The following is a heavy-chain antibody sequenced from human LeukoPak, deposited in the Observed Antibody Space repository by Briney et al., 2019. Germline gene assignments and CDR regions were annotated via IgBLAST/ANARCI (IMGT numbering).Heavy chain of an antibody. J-gene: IGHJ3*02. CDR2: ISSSGTTI. CDR3: ARGRHYYGSGSAFDI. D-gene: IGHD3-10*01. V-gene: IGHV3-48*03. CDR1: GFTCSSYE. Sequence: GGSLRLSCAASGFTCSSYEMNWVRQAPGKGLEWVSYISSSGTTIYNADSVKGRFTISRDNAKNSLYLQMNSLRAEDTAAYYCARGRHYYGSGSAFDIWGQGTMVTVSS.